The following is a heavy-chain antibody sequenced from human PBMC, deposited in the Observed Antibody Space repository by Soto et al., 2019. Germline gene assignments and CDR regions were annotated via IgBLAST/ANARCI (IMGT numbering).Heavy chain of an antibody. D-gene: IGHD2-15*01. CDR1: GFTVSSNY. Sequence: EVQLVESGGGLIQPGGSLRLSCAASGFTVSSNYMSWVRQAPGKGLEWVSVIYSGGSTYYADSVKGRFTISRDNSKNTLSLQMNGLRYEETAVYYCASGPFLGYCSGGSCQSDAFCIWGQGTMVTVSS. CDR2: IYSGGST. CDR3: ASGPFLGYCSGGSCQSDAFCI. J-gene: IGHJ3*02. V-gene: IGHV3-53*01.